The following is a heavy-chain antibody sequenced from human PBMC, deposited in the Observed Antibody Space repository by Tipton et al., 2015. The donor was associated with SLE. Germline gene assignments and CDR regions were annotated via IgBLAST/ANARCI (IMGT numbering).Heavy chain of an antibody. V-gene: IGHV4-34*08. J-gene: IGHJ3*01. Sequence: TLSLTCAVYGGTFSGYYWSWIRQSPGKGLEWIGEINYSGNTKYNPSLKSRVTISVDTSKNQFSLNLNFMTAADTAMYYCATSLNYYDSSGPEGWGQGTMVPVSS. CDR1: GGTFSGYY. CDR3: ATSLNYYDSSGPEG. D-gene: IGHD3-22*01. CDR2: INYSGNT.